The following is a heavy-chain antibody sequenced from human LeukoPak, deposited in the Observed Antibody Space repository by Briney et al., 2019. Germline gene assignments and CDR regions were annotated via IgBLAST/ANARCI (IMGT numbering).Heavy chain of an antibody. D-gene: IGHD4-23*01. CDR1: GGSFSGYY. CDR3: ARKDYGGKRGKYNWFDP. V-gene: IGHV4-34*01. J-gene: IGHJ5*02. CDR2: INHSGST. Sequence: SETLSLTCAVYGGSFSGYYWSWIRQPPGKGLEWIGEINHSGSTNYNPSLKSRVTISVDTSKNQFSLKLSSVTAADTAVYYCARKDYGGKRGKYNWFDPWGQGTLVTVSS.